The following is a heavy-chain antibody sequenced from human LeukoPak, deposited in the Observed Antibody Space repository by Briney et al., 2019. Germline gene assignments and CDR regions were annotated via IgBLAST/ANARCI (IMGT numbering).Heavy chain of an antibody. CDR3: ARGLWGDDILTQDY. CDR2: MNPNSGNT. V-gene: IGHV1-8*01. D-gene: IGHD3-9*01. J-gene: IGHJ4*02. CDR1: GYTFTSYD. Sequence: ASVKVSCKASGYTFTSYDINWVRQAPGQGLEWMGWMNPNSGNTGYAQKFQGRVTMTRNTSISTDYMELSSLRSEDTDAYYCARGLWGDDILTQDYWGQGTLVTVSS.